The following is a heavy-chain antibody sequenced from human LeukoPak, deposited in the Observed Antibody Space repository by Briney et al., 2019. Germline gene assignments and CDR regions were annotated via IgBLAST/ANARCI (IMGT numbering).Heavy chain of an antibody. CDR2: IHHSGAT. CDR3: ARDPSYYEDFDY. Sequence: PSETLSLTCTVSGYSISSSYYWGWIRPPPGRGLEWIGSIHHSGATYYKPSLKSRVTMSVDTSKNQFSLKLSSVTAADTAVYYCARDPSYYEDFDYWGQGTLVTVSS. V-gene: IGHV4-38-2*02. CDR1: GYSISSSYY. D-gene: IGHD3-22*01. J-gene: IGHJ4*02.